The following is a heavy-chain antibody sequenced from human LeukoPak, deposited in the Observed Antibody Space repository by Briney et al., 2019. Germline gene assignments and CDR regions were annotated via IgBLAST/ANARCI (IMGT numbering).Heavy chain of an antibody. CDR3: ARVAYSSSAMFDP. CDR2: IYYSGST. D-gene: IGHD6-6*01. CDR1: GGSISSNY. Sequence: SETLSLTCTVSGGSISSNYWSWIRQPPGKGPEWIGYIYYSGSTNYNPSLKSRVTISVDTSKNQFSLKLSSVTAADTAVYYCARVAYSSSAMFDPWGQGTLVTVSS. J-gene: IGHJ5*02. V-gene: IGHV4-59*01.